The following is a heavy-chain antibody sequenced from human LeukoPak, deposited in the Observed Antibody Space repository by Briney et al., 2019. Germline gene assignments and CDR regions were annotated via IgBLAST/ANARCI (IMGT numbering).Heavy chain of an antibody. D-gene: IGHD3-10*01. V-gene: IGHV4-59*12. CDR1: GGSISSYY. CDR2: IYYSGST. CDR3: ARASNVLLWFGELWSPGWFDP. Sequence: SETLSLTCSVSGGSISSYYWSWIRQPPGKGLEWIGYIYYSGSTNYNPSLKSRVTISVDTSKNQFSLKLSSVTAADTAVYYCARASNVLLWFGELWSPGWFDPWGQGTLVTVSS. J-gene: IGHJ5*02.